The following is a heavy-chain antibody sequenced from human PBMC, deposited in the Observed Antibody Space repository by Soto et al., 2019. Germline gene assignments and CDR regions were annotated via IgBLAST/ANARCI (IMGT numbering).Heavy chain of an antibody. CDR1: GGSFSGYC. J-gene: IGHJ6*02. D-gene: IGHD3-9*01. V-gene: IGHV4-34*01. CDR2: ICHGGGA. Sequence: SETLSLTCAVYGGSFSGYCWSWIRQTPGERLEWVGDICHGGGANYNPSLKSRVTISVDTSKNQFSLKLSSVTAADTAVYYCARQERHYDILTGYDYYYYGMDVWGQGTTVTVSS. CDR3: ARQERHYDILTGYDYYYYGMDV.